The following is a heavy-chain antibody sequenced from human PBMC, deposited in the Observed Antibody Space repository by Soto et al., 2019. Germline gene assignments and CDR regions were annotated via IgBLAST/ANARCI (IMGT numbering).Heavy chain of an antibody. J-gene: IGHJ5*02. CDR2: IYYSGST. CDR1: GGSISSYY. Sequence: SETLSLTCTVSGGSISSYYWSWIRQPPGKGLEWIGYIYYSGSTNYNPSLKSRVTVSVDTSKNQFSLKLSSVTAADTAVYYCASQMYYYGSGRDTWFDPWGQGTLVTVSS. V-gene: IGHV4-59*01. D-gene: IGHD3-10*01. CDR3: ASQMYYYGSGRDTWFDP.